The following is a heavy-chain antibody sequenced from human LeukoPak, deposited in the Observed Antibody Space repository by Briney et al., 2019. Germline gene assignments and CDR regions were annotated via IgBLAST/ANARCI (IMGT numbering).Heavy chain of an antibody. V-gene: IGHV3-7*01. CDR3: VRDGGVSGYDLLDY. CDR2: INQDGSKE. Sequence: GGSLRLSCTASGFIFSNYWMTWVRQAPGKGLQWVAQINQDGSKEYYIDSVKARFSISRDNARNSLSLQMNSLRAEDTAVYYCVRDGGVSGYDLLDYWGQGTLVTVSS. D-gene: IGHD5-12*01. CDR1: GFIFSNYW. J-gene: IGHJ4*02.